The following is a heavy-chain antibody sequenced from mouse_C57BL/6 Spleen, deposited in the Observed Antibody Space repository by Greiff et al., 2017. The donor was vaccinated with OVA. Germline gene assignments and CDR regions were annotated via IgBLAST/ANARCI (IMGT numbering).Heavy chain of an antibody. Sequence: QVQLQQSGTELVKPGASVKLSCKASGYTFTSYWMHWVKQRPGQGLEWIGNINPSNGGTNYNEKFKSKATLTVDKSSSTAYMQLSSLTSEDSAVYYCASHIITTVGADFFDYWGQGTTLTVSS. CDR2: INPSNGGT. D-gene: IGHD1-1*01. CDR1: GYTFTSYW. CDR3: ASHIITTVGADFFDY. V-gene: IGHV1-53*01. J-gene: IGHJ2*01.